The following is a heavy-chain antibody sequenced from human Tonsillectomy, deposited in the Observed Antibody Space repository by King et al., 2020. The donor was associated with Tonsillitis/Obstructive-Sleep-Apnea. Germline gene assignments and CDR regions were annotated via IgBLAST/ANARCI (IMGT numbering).Heavy chain of an antibody. J-gene: IGHJ2*01. CDR3: AHSGADYGDYGGYFDL. D-gene: IGHD4-17*01. Sequence: TLKESGPTLVKPTQTLTLTCTFSGFSFSTSGVGVGWIRQPPGKALEWLTVIYWDDDKRYSPSLKSRVTITKDTSKNQVVLTMTNMYPVDTATYYCAHSGADYGDYGGYFDLWGRGTLVTVSS. V-gene: IGHV2-5*02. CDR1: GFSFSTSGVG. CDR2: IYWDDDK.